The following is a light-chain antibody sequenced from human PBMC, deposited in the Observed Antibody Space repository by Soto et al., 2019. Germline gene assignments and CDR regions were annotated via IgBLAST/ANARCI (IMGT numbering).Light chain of an antibody. V-gene: IGKV1-33*01. CDR2: DAA. J-gene: IGKJ4*01. Sequence: DIQMTQSPSSLSASVGDRVTITCQASQNINNYLNWYQQKPGKAPKLLIYDAANLETGVPSRFSGSGSGTDFTFTISSLQPEDSATYYCQQDDNIPLTFGGGTKVEI. CDR3: QQDDNIPLT. CDR1: QNINNY.